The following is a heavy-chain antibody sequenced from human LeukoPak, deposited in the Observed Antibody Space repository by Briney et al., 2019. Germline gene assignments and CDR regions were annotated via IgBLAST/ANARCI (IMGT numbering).Heavy chain of an antibody. V-gene: IGHV3-48*01. J-gene: IGHJ4*02. CDR1: GFTLSFYS. Sequence: GGSLRLSCAASGFTLSFYSMNWVRQAPGKGLEWVSFISSSCSNIYYADSVRGRFTISRENAQNSLFLQMNSLRAEDTAVYYCARDGGYRGYDADCWGQGTLVTVSS. CDR3: ARDGGYRGYDADC. CDR2: ISSSCSNI. D-gene: IGHD5-12*01.